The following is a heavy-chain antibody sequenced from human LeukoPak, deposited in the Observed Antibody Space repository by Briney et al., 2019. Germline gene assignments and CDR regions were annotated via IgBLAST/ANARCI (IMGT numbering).Heavy chain of an antibody. CDR3: AKVLSYGFDY. V-gene: IGHV3-23*01. CDR2: ISGSGGST. Sequence: GGSLRLSCAASGFTFSSYSMNWVRQAPGKGLEWVSAISGSGGSTYYADSVKGRFTISRDNSKNTLYLQMNSLRAEGTAVYYCAKVLSYGFDYWGQGTLVTVSS. J-gene: IGHJ4*02. CDR1: GFTFSSYS. D-gene: IGHD5-18*01.